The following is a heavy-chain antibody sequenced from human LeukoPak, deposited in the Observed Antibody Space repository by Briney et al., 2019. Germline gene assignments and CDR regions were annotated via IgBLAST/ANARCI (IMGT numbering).Heavy chain of an antibody. J-gene: IGHJ4*02. Sequence: SETLSLTCTVSGGSISSYYWSWIRQPPGKGLEWIGYIYYSGSTNYNPSFKSRVTISVDTSKNQFSLKLSSVTAADTAVYYCARAPDTIFGVVISDYWGQGTLVTVSS. CDR1: GGSISSYY. V-gene: IGHV4-59*01. CDR2: IYYSGST. CDR3: ARAPDTIFGVVISDY. D-gene: IGHD3-3*01.